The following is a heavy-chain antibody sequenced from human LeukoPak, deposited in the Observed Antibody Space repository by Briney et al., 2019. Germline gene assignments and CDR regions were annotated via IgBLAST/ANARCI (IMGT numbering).Heavy chain of an antibody. CDR1: GFTFSNAW. J-gene: IGHJ4*02. D-gene: IGHD2-15*01. CDR2: LKSKTGGGTA. Sequence: GGSLRLSCAASGFTFSNAWMTWVRQAPGKGLEWVGRLKSKTGGGTADYVAPVKGRFTISRDDSKNTLYLQMNSLETEDTAVYYCTNTVVVVASTGFDYWGQGTLVTVSS. CDR3: TNTVVVVASTGFDY. V-gene: IGHV3-15*01.